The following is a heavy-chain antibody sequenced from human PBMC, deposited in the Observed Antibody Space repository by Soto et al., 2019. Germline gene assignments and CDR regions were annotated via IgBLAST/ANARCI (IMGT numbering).Heavy chain of an antibody. CDR1: GFTFSSYA. J-gene: IGHJ4*02. CDR2: ISGSGGST. Sequence: EVQLLESGGGLVQPGGSLRLSCAASGFTFSSYAMSWVRQAPGKGLEWVSAISGSGGSTYYADSVKGRFTISRDNSKNALYLQMNSLRADDTAVYYCATRGSSEYYFDYWGQGTLVTVSS. V-gene: IGHV3-23*01. D-gene: IGHD6-6*01. CDR3: ATRGSSEYYFDY.